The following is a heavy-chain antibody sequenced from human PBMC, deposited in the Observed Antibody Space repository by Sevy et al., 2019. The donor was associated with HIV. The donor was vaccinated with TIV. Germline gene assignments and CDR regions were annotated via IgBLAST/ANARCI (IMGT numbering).Heavy chain of an antibody. Sequence: GGSLRLSCAASGFTFSSYAMSWVRQGPGKGLEWVSAISGSGGSTYYADSVKGRFTISRDNSKNTLYLQMNSLRAEDTAVYYCALGGYYYDSSGYYALDYWGHGTRVTVSS. CDR1: GFTFSSYA. J-gene: IGHJ4*01. CDR2: ISGSGGST. D-gene: IGHD3-22*01. CDR3: ALGGYYYDSSGYYALDY. V-gene: IGHV3-23*01.